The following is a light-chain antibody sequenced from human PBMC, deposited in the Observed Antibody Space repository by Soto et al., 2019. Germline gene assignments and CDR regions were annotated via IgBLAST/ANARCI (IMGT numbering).Light chain of an antibody. Sequence: QSVLAQPPSASGTPGQRVTISCSGSTSNVGSNLASWYQQLPGSAPKLLIYNDYERPSGVPDRFSGSKSGTSASLGISGLRSEDEADYFCAVWDESLNGYVFGTGTKLTVL. CDR2: NDY. V-gene: IGLV1-47*02. CDR1: TSNVGSNL. CDR3: AVWDESLNGYV. J-gene: IGLJ1*01.